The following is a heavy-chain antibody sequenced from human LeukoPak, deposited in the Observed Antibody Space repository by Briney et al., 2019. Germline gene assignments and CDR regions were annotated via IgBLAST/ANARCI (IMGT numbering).Heavy chain of an antibody. CDR2: IGYDGSEI. V-gene: IGHV3-30*02. D-gene: IGHD3-22*01. CDR1: GFTFSTYG. Sequence: PGGSLRLSCATSGFTFSTYGMHWVRQAPGKGLGWVAFIGYDGSEIHYADSVKGRFTISRDKSKNTVHLQMGGLRGEDTAVYYCAKRGKDSPGYYNYFDSWGQGTLVTVSS. J-gene: IGHJ4*02. CDR3: AKRGKDSPGYYNYFDS.